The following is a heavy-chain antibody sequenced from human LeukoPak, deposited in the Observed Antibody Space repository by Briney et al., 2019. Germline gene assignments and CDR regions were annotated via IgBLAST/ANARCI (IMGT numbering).Heavy chain of an antibody. Sequence: ASVKVSFKASGYTFTSYGISGVRQAPGQGLEWMGWISAYNGNTNYAQKLQGRVTMTTDTSTSTAYMELRSLRSDDTDVYYCARVAPNYDFWSGYYYGYFDYWGQGTLVTVSS. CDR3: ARVAPNYDFWSGYYYGYFDY. J-gene: IGHJ4*02. CDR2: ISAYNGNT. V-gene: IGHV1-18*01. CDR1: GYTFTSYG. D-gene: IGHD3-3*01.